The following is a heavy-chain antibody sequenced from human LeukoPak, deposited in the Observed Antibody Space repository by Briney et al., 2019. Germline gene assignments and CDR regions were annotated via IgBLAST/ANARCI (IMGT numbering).Heavy chain of an antibody. J-gene: IGHJ3*02. CDR3: ARENRWELKSDDAFDI. CDR1: GYAFTNNG. D-gene: IGHD1-26*01. CDR2: ISASTGIT. Sequence: ASVKVSCKASGYAFTNNGITWVRQAPGQGLEWMGWISASTGITKYAHKVQDRVTMTTDTSTSTAYMDLRSLTPDDTAVYYCARENRWELKSDDAFDIWGQGTMVTVSS. V-gene: IGHV1-18*01.